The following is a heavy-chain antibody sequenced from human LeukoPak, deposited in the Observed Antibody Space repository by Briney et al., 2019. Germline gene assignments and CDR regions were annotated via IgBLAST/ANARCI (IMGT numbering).Heavy chain of an antibody. J-gene: IGHJ6*02. CDR1: GCSFTSHW. CDR3: AKRGGTGAPFYGMDV. V-gene: IGHV5-51*01. D-gene: IGHD1-1*01. CDR2: IYPGDSDT. Sequence: GESQKISCKRSGCSFTSHWIGWVRQMPGKGLEWMGIIYPGDSDTKYSPSFQGQVTISTDKSISTAYLQWSSLKASDTAMYYCAKRGGTGAPFYGMDVWGQGTTVTVSS.